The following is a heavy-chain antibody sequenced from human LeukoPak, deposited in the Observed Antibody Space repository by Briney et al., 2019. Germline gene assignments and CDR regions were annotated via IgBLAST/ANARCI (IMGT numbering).Heavy chain of an antibody. CDR2: ISGSGGST. J-gene: IGHJ4*02. CDR1: GFNVSTNY. D-gene: IGHD2-15*01. V-gene: IGHV3-23*01. Sequence: GGSLRLSCAASGFNVSTNYMSWVRQAPGKGLEWVSAISGSGGSTYYADSVKGRFTISRDNSKNTLYLQMNSLRAEDTAVYYCAKGVGYCSGGSCQQFDYWGQGTLVTVSS. CDR3: AKGVGYCSGGSCQQFDY.